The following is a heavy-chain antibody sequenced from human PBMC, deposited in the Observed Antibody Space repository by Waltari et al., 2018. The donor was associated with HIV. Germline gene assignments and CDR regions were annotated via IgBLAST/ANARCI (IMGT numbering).Heavy chain of an antibody. V-gene: IGHV3-11*01. CDR1: GSTFSDYS. J-gene: IGHJ6*02. CDR3: ARGNNWNDSPYYYYGMDV. CDR2: ISGSGDTE. D-gene: IGHD1-1*01. Sequence: QVHLVESGGGLVKPGGSLRLSCAASGSTFSDYSLSCIRQGPGKGLEWIAYISGSGDTEHYTDSGKGRFTFSRDNAKNSLYLQMNSLRAEDAAVYYCARGNNWNDSPYYYYGMDVWGQGTTVTVSS.